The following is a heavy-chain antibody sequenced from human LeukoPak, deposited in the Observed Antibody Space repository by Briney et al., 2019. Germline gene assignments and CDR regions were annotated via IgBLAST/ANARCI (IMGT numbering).Heavy chain of an antibody. D-gene: IGHD6-13*01. CDR1: GFTFSSYA. CDR2: ISGSGGST. Sequence: HPGGSLRLSCAASGFTFSSYAMSWVRQAPGKGLEWVSAISGSGGSTYYADPVKGRFTISRDNSKNTLYLQMNSLRAEDTAVYYCAKDHIAAAHADPGEPFDYWGQGTLVTVSS. V-gene: IGHV3-23*01. J-gene: IGHJ4*02. CDR3: AKDHIAAAHADPGEPFDY.